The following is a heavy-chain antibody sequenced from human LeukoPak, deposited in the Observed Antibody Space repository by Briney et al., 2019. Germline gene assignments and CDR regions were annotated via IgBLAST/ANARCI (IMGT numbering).Heavy chain of an antibody. CDR3: AKDSIVVVPAAPRPSPYFDY. V-gene: IGHV3-23*01. CDR2: ISGSGGST. CDR1: GFTFSSYG. Sequence: GGSLRLSCAASGFTFSSYGMSWVRQAPGKGPEWVSAISGSGGSTYYADSVKGRFTISRDNSKNTLYLQMNSLRAEDTAVYYCAKDSIVVVPAAPRPSPYFDYWGQGTLVTVSS. J-gene: IGHJ4*02. D-gene: IGHD2-2*01.